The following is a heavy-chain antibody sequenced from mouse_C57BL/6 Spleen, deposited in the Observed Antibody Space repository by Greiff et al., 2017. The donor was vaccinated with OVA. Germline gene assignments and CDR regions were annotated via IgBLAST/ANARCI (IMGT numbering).Heavy chain of an antibody. CDR3: ARNGETTPTTVVPYYYAMDY. J-gene: IGHJ4*01. V-gene: IGHV2-2*01. CDR1: GFSLTSYG. D-gene: IGHD1-1*01. CDR2: IWSGGST. Sequence: QVQLQQSGPGLVQPSQSLSITCTVSGFSLTSYGVHWVRQSPGKGLEWLGVIWSGGSTDYNAAFISRLSISKDNSKSQVFFKMNSLQADDTAIYYCARNGETTPTTVVPYYYAMDYWGQGTSVTVSS.